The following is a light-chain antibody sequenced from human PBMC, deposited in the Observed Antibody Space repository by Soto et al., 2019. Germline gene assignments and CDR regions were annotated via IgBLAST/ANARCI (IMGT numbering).Light chain of an antibody. J-gene: IGLJ3*02. CDR3: SLSYSGVRV. CDR1: TGTVTSTHY. CDR2: DTS. V-gene: IGLV7-46*01. Sequence: QAVVTQEPSVTVSPGGTVTLTCDYRTGTVTSTHYPYWFQQKPGQVPRALIYDTSGKHSWTPARFSGSLLGDKPALILSGAQPEDEADYYCSLSYSGVRVFGGGTKLTVL.